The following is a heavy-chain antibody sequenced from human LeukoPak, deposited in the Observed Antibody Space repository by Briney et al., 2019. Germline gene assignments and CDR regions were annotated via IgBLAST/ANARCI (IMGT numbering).Heavy chain of an antibody. CDR3: ARTKGEQWLITQGYDAFDI. CDR1: GGSISSYY. V-gene: IGHV4-59*01. D-gene: IGHD6-19*01. CDR2: IYYSGST. J-gene: IGHJ3*02. Sequence: PSETLSLTCSVSGGSISSYYWSWIRQPPGKGLEWIGYIYYSGSTNYNPSLKSRVTISVDTSKNQFSLKLSSVTAADTAVYYCARTKGEQWLITQGYDAFDIWGQGTMVTVSS.